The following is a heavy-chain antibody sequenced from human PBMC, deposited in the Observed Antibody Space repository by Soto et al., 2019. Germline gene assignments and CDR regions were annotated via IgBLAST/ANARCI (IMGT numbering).Heavy chain of an antibody. CDR2: IIPIFGTA. D-gene: IGHD2-15*01. Sequence: QVQLVQSGAEVKKPGSSVKVSCKASGVTFSSYAISWVRQAPGQGLEWMGGIIPIFGTANYAQKFQGRVTITADESTSTAYMELSSLRSEDTAVYYCARESRYCSGGSCYFLPGIDYCSQGTLVTVSS. J-gene: IGHJ4*02. V-gene: IGHV1-69*12. CDR1: GVTFSSYA. CDR3: ARESRYCSGGSCYFLPGIDY.